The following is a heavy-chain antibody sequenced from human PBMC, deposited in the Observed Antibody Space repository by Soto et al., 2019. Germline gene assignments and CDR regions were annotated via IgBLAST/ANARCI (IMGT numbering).Heavy chain of an antibody. CDR1: GFTFSSYA. V-gene: IGHV3-30*14. Sequence: GGSLRLSCAASGFTFSSYAMHWVRQAPGKGLEWVAVISYDGSNKYYADSVKGRFTISRDISKNMLFLQMNSLRAEDTAVYYCARGLGTTGYYYGLDFWGQGTLVTVSS. CDR3: ARGLGTTGYYYGLDF. J-gene: IGHJ4*02. D-gene: IGHD3-22*01. CDR2: ISYDGSNK.